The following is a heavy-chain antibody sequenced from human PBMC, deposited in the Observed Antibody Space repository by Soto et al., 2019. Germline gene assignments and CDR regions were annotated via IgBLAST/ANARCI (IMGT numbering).Heavy chain of an antibody. D-gene: IGHD3-10*01. V-gene: IGHV4-30-2*01. CDR2: IFHTGST. J-gene: IGHJ5*02. CDR1: GGSIGSGDYS. CDR3: AREGEHYFGSGRRFDP. Sequence: PSETLSLTCAVSGGSIGSGDYSWSWIRQPPGKGLEWIGYIFHTGSTYYNPSLKSRVTMSLDRSRNQFSLNLNSVTAADTAMYFCAREGEHYFGSGRRFDPWGQGTLVTVSS.